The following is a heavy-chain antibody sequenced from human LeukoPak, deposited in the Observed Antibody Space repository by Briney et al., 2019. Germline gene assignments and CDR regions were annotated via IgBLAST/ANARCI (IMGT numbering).Heavy chain of an antibody. D-gene: IGHD6-19*01. J-gene: IGHJ4*02. CDR3: ARDRSSGWFPC. V-gene: IGHV3-74*01. CDR2: INTEGSST. Sequence: GGSLRLSCAASGFTFSTHWMHWVRQAPGKGLVWVSSINTEGSSTTYADSVKGRFTISRDNAKNTLNLQMNSLRAEDTAVYYCARDRSSGWFPCWGRGTLVTVSS. CDR1: GFTFSTHW.